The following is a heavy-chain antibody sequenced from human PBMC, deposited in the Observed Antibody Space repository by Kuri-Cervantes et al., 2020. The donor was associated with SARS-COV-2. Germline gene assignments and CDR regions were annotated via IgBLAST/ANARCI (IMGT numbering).Heavy chain of an antibody. Sequence: GESLKISCAASGFTFSSYSMNWVRQAPGKGLEWASYISSSSSTIYYADSVKGRFTISRDNAKNSLYLQMNSLRAEDTAVYYCARDEGPFQTTDIAVAGTTDVGPPTLFDYWGQGTLVTVSS. CDR2: ISSSSSTI. CDR3: ARDEGPFQTTDIAVAGTTDVGPPTLFDY. CDR1: GFTFSSYS. J-gene: IGHJ4*02. V-gene: IGHV3-48*04. D-gene: IGHD6-19*01.